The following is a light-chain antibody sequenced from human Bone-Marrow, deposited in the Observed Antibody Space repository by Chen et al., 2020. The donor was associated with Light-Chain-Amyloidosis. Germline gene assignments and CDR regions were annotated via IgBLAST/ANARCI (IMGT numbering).Light chain of an antibody. CDR2: EDD. CDR3: ESCHGSGKGG. V-gene: IGLV6-57*01. CDR1: SGSIATNY. Sequence: NFMLTQPPSVSEAPGKTVIISCTRSSGSIATNYMPWYQQRPGSSPTTVIYEDDQRPSGVPDRCSGSDDGRSNSASRTSAGLKTADEAVYYWESCHGSGKGGFGGGTELT. J-gene: IGLJ3*02.